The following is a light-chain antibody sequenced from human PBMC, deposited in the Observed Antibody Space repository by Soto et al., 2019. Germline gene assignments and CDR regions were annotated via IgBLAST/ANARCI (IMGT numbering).Light chain of an antibody. CDR2: GAS. Sequence: IQLTQSPSSLSASVGDRVTITCRASQGISSYLAWYQQKPGKAPKLLIYGASTLEGGVPFRFSGSGSGTDFPLIISSVQPEDFATYYCQQLNSYPITFVQGTRLEIK. J-gene: IGKJ5*01. V-gene: IGKV1-9*01. CDR1: QGISSY. CDR3: QQLNSYPIT.